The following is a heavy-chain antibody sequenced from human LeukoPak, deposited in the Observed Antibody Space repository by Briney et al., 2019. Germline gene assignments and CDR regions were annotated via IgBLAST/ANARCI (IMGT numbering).Heavy chain of an antibody. Sequence: GGSLRLSCAASGFTFSSYGMHWVRQAPGKGLEWVAVISYDGSNKYYADSAKGRFTISRDNSKNTLYLQMNSLRAEDTAVYYCAGTKYYDILTGRGQGTLVTVSS. CDR3: AGTKYYDILTG. D-gene: IGHD3-9*01. V-gene: IGHV3-30*03. J-gene: IGHJ4*02. CDR1: GFTFSSYG. CDR2: ISYDGSNK.